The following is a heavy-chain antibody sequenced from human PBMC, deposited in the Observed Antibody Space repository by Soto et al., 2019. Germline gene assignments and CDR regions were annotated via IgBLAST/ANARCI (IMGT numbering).Heavy chain of an antibody. V-gene: IGHV4-31*03. CDR1: GGSISSGGYY. J-gene: IGHJ5*02. Sequence: NPSETLSLTCTVSGGSISSGGYYWSWIRQHPGKGLEWIGYIYYSGSTYYNPSLKSRVTISVDTSKNQFSLKLSSVTAADTAVYYCARGSSQGDWFDPWGQGTLVTVSS. CDR3: ARGSSQGDWFDP. CDR2: IYYSGST. D-gene: IGHD1-26*01.